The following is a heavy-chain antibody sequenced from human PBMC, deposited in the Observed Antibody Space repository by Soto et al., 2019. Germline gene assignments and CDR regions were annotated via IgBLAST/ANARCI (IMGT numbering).Heavy chain of an antibody. J-gene: IGHJ6*02. D-gene: IGHD6-13*01. CDR2: IIPIFGTA. Sequence: GXSVKFSCKASGGSFSSYAISWVRQAPGQGLEWMGGIIPIFGTANYAQKFQGRVTITADESTSTAYMELSSLRSEDAAVYYCARGVRMSIAAAENYGMDVWGQGTTVTVSS. CDR3: ARGVRMSIAAAENYGMDV. V-gene: IGHV1-69*13. CDR1: GGSFSSYA.